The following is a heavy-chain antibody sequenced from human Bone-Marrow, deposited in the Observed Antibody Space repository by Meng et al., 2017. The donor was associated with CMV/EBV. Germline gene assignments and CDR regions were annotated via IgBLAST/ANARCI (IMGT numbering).Heavy chain of an antibody. V-gene: IGHV4-39*07. D-gene: IGHD3-3*01. Sequence: SETLSLTCTVSGGSISSSSYYWGWIRQPPGKGLEWIGSIYYSGSTYYNPSLKSRVTISVDTSKNQFSLKLSSVTAADTAVYYCARTPYDFWSVIPDSYFDYWGQETLVTVSS. J-gene: IGHJ4*02. CDR3: ARTPYDFWSVIPDSYFDY. CDR1: GGSISSSSYY. CDR2: IYYSGST.